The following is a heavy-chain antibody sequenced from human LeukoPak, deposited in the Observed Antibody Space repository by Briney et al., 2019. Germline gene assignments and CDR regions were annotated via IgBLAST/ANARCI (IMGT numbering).Heavy chain of an antibody. CDR2: KYYRTKWYN. D-gene: IGHD6-6*01. CDR1: GDSVCSYSAT. J-gene: IGHJ4*02. V-gene: IGHV6-1*01. Sequence: SETLSLTCAVSGDSVCSYSATWNRITQAPARGLEGQISKYYRTKWYNDFAVSVKSRIAISPDTSKNQFSMQLTSVTPEDTAVYYCARVSSSWSPSLSVTHYFDSWGQGALVTVSS. CDR3: ARVSSSWSPSLSVTHYFDS.